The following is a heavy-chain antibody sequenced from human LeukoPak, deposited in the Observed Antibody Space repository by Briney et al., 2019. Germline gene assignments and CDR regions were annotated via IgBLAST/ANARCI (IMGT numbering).Heavy chain of an antibody. CDR3: ARGIAAAGTGY. D-gene: IGHD6-13*01. V-gene: IGHV4-39*01. CDR2: IYYSGST. CDR1: GGSISSSSYY. J-gene: IGHJ4*02. Sequence: SETLSLTCTVSGGSISSSSYYWGWIRQPPGKGLEWIGSIYYSGSTYYNPSLKSRVTISVDTSKNQFSLKLSSVTAADTAVYYCARGIAAAGTGYWGQGTPVTVSS.